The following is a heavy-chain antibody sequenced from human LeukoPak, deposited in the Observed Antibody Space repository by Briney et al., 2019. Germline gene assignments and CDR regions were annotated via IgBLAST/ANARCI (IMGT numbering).Heavy chain of an antibody. D-gene: IGHD2-15*01. J-gene: IGHJ1*01. CDR1: GYTFTGYY. V-gene: IGHV1-2*06. CDR3: APVVVVAATVYFQH. Sequence: ASVKVSCKASGYTFTGYYMHWVRQAPGQGLEWMGRINPNSGGTNYAQKFQGRVTMTRDTSISTAYMELSRLRSDDTAVYYCAPVVVVAATVYFQHWGQGTLVTVSS. CDR2: INPNSGGT.